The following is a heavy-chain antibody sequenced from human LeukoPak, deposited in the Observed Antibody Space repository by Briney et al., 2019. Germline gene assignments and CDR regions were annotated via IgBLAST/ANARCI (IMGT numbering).Heavy chain of an antibody. CDR1: GGSISSNNYF. Sequence: SETLSLTCTVSGGSISSNNYFWGWIRQPPGKGLEWIGSIYDSGSTYYNPSLKSRVTISVDTSKNQFSLKLNSVTAADTAMYYCARYMVRGVVRFDYWGQGTLVTVSS. CDR3: ARYMVRGVVRFDY. D-gene: IGHD3-10*01. J-gene: IGHJ4*02. V-gene: IGHV4-39*01. CDR2: IYDSGST.